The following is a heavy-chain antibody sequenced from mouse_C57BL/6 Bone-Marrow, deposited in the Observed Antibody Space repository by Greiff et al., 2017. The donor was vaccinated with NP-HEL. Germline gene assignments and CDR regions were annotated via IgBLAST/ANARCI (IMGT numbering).Heavy chain of an antibody. CDR3: ASQTAQGFFDY. D-gene: IGHD3-2*02. Sequence: QVQLQQSGPELAKPGASVKISCKASGYAFSSSWMNWVKQRPGKGLEWIGRIYPGDGDTNYNGKFKGKATLTADKSSSTAYMQLSSLTSEDSAVYFCASQTAQGFFDYWGQGTTLTVSS. V-gene: IGHV1-82*01. J-gene: IGHJ2*01. CDR1: GYAFSSSW. CDR2: IYPGDGDT.